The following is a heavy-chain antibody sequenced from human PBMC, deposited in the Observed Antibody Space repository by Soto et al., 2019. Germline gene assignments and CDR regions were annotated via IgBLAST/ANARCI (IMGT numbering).Heavy chain of an antibody. D-gene: IGHD4-17*01. CDR1: GGTFSSYA. V-gene: IGHV1-69*06. Sequence: QVQLVQSGAEVKKPGSSVKVSCKASGGTFSSYAISWVRQAPGQGLEWMGGIIPIFGTANYAQKFQGRVTITADKSTSTAYMELSSLRSEDTAVYYCARVTTDDYGDSTGLYYFDYWGQGTLVTVSS. CDR3: ARVTTDDYGDSTGLYYFDY. CDR2: IIPIFGTA. J-gene: IGHJ4*02.